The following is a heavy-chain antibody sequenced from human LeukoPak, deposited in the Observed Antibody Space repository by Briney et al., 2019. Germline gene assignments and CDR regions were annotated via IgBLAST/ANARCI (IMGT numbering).Heavy chain of an antibody. V-gene: IGHV1-18*01. CDR2: ISAYNGNT. D-gene: IGHD2-2*01. Sequence: ASVKVSCKASGYTFTSYGISWVRQAPGQGLEWMGWISAYNGNTNYAQKLQGRVTMTTDTSTSTAYMELRSLRSDDTAVYYCARDLSPDIVVVPAAIDYWGQGTLDSVPS. J-gene: IGHJ4*02. CDR3: ARDLSPDIVVVPAAIDY. CDR1: GYTFTSYG.